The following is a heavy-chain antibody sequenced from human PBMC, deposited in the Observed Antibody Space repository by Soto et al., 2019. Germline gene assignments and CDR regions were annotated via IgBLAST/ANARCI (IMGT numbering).Heavy chain of an antibody. CDR2: ISTYNGNT. V-gene: IGHV1-18*01. CDR3: GGVEYRGRKFDF. CDR1: GYTFTSYG. J-gene: IGHJ4*02. Sequence: QVQLVQSGAEVEKPGASVKVSCKDSGYTFTSYGISWVRQAPGQGLEWMGWISTYNGNTNYAQKFQGRVTMTTDTSTSTAYMELRSLRSGERAVYYCGGVEYRGRKFDFWGQGTLVTVSS. D-gene: IGHD1-26*01.